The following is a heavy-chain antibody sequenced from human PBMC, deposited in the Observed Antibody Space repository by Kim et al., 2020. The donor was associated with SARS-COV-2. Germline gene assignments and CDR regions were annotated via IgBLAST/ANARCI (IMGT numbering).Heavy chain of an antibody. V-gene: IGHV6-1*01. CDR1: GDSVSSNSAA. CDR3: ARGRYSSGWGTFWFDY. D-gene: IGHD6-19*01. CDR2: TYYRSKWYN. Sequence: SQTLSLTCAISGDSVSSNSAAWNWIRQSPSRGLEWLGRTYYRSKWYNDYAVSVKSRITINPDTSKNQFSLQLNSVTPEDTAVYYCARGRYSSGWGTFWFDYWGQGTLVTVSA. J-gene: IGHJ4*02.